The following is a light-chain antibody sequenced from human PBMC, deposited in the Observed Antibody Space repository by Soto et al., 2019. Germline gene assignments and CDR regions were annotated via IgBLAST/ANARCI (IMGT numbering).Light chain of an antibody. CDR2: DAS. CDR3: QQSYSTLGT. Sequence: EIVLTQSPATLSLSRGEGATLSCRASQSVSSYLAWYQQKPGQAPRLLIYDASNRATGIPARFSGSGSGTDFTLTISSLQPEDFATYYCQQSYSTLGTFGQGTKVDIK. CDR1: QSVSSY. V-gene: IGKV3-11*01. J-gene: IGKJ1*01.